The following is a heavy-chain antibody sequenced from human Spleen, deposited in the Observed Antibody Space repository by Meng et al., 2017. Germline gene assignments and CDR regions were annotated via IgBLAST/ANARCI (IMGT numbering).Heavy chain of an antibody. V-gene: IGHV4-34*01. D-gene: IGHD4-11*01. Sequence: VQLPQWGERLLKPSENLSLTCVVSVGSFSDYYWSWLRQPPGKGLVWIGEINHSGSTNYNPSLESLATISVDTSQNNLSLKRSSVTAADSAVYYCARGPTTMAHDFDYWGQGTLVTVSS. J-gene: IGHJ4*02. CDR3: ARGPTTMAHDFDY. CDR1: VGSFSDYY. CDR2: INHSGST.